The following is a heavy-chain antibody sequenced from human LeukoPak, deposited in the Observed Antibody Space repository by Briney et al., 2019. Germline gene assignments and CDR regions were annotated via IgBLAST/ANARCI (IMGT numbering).Heavy chain of an antibody. CDR2: ISGSGGST. CDR3: AKDRVHGGDYFDY. CDR1: GFTFSSYA. D-gene: IGHD3-10*01. Sequence: SGGSLRLSCAASGFTFSSYAMSWVRQAPGKGLEWVSAISGSGGSTYYADSVKGRFTISRDNSKNTLYLQMNSLRAEDTAVYYCAKDRVHGGDYFDYWAREPWSPSPQ. V-gene: IGHV3-23*01. J-gene: IGHJ4*02.